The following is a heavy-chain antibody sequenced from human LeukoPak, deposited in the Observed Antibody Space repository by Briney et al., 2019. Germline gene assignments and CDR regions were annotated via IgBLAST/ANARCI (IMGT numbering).Heavy chain of an antibody. CDR1: GYTFTDYY. D-gene: IGHD3-22*01. J-gene: IGHJ5*02. CDR2: IHPNSGVT. CDR3: ARGGYYNTSGYHYVQGFDP. V-gene: IGHV1-2*02. Sequence: GASVKVSCKASGYTFTDYYIRWVRQAPGQGLEWMGWIHPNSGVTNSAQKLQGRVTMTRDTSITTVNMELNRLRSDDTAVYYCARGGYYNTSGYHYVQGFDPWGQGTLVTVSS.